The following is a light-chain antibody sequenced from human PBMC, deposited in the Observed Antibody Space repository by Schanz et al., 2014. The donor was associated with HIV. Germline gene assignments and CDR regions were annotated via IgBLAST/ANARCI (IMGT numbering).Light chain of an antibody. V-gene: IGKV1-5*01. J-gene: IGKJ1*01. CDR1: QSVSTW. Sequence: DIQMTQSPSTLSASVGDRISITCRASQSVSTWLAWYQQKPGKAPKLLIFGASSLQSGVPSRFSGSGSGTDFTLTISSLQPDDFATYHCQQYSGYPWTFGQGTKVEIK. CDR2: GAS. CDR3: QQYSGYPWT.